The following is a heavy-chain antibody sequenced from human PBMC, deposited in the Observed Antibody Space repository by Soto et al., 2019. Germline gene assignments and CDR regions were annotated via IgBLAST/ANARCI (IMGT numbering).Heavy chain of an antibody. CDR3: ARHKGGYYSGVDV. CDR2: IYYSGTT. V-gene: IGHV4-39*01. Sequence: QLQLQESGPGLVKPSETLSLTCTVSGGSISSNSYYWAWIRQPPGKGLEWIGNIYYSGTTYYNPSPKSRVTLSVYTSKNQFSLKLSSVTAADTAVYYCARHKGGYYSGVDVWGQGTTVTVSS. CDR1: GGSISSNSYY. J-gene: IGHJ6*02. D-gene: IGHD3-16*01.